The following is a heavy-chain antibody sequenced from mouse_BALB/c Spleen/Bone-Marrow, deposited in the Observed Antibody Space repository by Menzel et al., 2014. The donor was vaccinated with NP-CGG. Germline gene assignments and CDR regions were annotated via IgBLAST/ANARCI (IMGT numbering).Heavy chain of an antibody. CDR1: GFDIKDTY. CDR2: IDPANGNT. J-gene: IGHJ1*01. D-gene: IGHD2-14*01. Sequence: VVESGAELVKPGASVKLSCTASGFDIKDTYMHWVKQRPEQGLEWIGRIDPANGNTKYDPKFQGKATITADTSSNTAYLQLSSLTSEDTAVYYCASYRYAWYFDVWGAGTTVTVSS. CDR3: ASYRYAWYFDV. V-gene: IGHV14-3*02.